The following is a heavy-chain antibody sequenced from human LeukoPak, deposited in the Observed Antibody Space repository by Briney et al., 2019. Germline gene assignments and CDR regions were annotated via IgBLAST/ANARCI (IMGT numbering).Heavy chain of an antibody. V-gene: IGHV4-59*01. D-gene: IGHD3-22*01. CDR3: AGDSLAPYDSSGYYGSDI. J-gene: IGHJ3*02. CDR1: GGSISSYY. Sequence: SETLSLTCTVSGGSISSYYWSWIRQPPGKGLEWIGYIYYSGTTNYNPSLKSRVTISVDTSKNQFSLNLRSVTAADTAVYYCAGDSLAPYDSSGYYGSDIWGQGTMVTVSS. CDR2: IYYSGTT.